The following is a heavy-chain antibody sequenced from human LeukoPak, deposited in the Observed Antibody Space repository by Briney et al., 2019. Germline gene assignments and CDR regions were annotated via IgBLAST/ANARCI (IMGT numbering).Heavy chain of an antibody. D-gene: IGHD3-10*01. CDR3: AKVLLWFGETRNGNAFDI. V-gene: IGHV3-23*01. J-gene: IGHJ3*02. CDR1: GFTFSSYG. Sequence: GGSLRLSCAVSGFTFSSYGISWVRQAPGKGLEWGSGMGGSGVSTYYPDCVKGRFNLSRENSKNTLYMQMNSLRGEDKAVYYCAKVLLWFGETRNGNAFDIWGQGTMVTVSS. CDR2: MGGSGVST.